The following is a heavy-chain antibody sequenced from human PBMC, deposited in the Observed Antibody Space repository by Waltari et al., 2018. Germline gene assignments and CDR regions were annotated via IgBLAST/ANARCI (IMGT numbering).Heavy chain of an antibody. V-gene: IGHV4-34*01. D-gene: IGHD6-19*01. Sequence: QVQLQQWGAGLLKPSETLSLTCAVYGGSFSGYYWSWIRQPPGKGLEWIGEINHSGSTNYNPCLKSRVTISVDTSKNQFSLKLSSVTAADTAVYYCARDDVTVAGTTIDYWGQGTLVTVSS. CDR2: INHSGST. J-gene: IGHJ4*02. CDR1: GGSFSGYY. CDR3: ARDDVTVAGTTIDY.